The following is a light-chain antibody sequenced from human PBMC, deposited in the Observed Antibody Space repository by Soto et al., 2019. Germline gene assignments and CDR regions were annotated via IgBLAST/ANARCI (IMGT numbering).Light chain of an antibody. J-gene: IGLJ2*01. V-gene: IGLV1-44*01. CDR1: SSNIGSNT. CDR3: SAWDDSLSCPV. CDR2: SNN. Sequence: QSALTQPPSASGTPGQRVTISCSGSSSNIGSNTVNWYQQLHGTDPQLLIYSNNQRPSGVPARFSGSKSGSSASLAISGRQSEEEADDYCSAWDDSLSCPVFGAGTKLTVL.